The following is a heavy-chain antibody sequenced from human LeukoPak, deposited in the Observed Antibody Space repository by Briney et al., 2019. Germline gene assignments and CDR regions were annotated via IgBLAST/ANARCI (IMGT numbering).Heavy chain of an antibody. V-gene: IGHV1-46*01. D-gene: IGHD2-2*01. CDR3: ARGIKALGYCSSTSCSATKRFDP. Sequence: ASVKVSCKASGYTFTNYYMHWVRQAPGQGLEWMGIINPSGGSTNYAQKFQGRVTITRNTSISTAYMELSSLRSEDTAVYYCARGIKALGYCSSTSCSATKRFDPWGQGTLVTVSS. CDR1: GYTFTNYY. CDR2: INPSGGST. J-gene: IGHJ5*02.